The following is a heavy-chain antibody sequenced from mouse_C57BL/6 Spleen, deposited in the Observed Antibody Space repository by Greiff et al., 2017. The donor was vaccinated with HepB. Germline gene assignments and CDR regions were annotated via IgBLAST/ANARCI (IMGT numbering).Heavy chain of an antibody. CDR3: AIGTSDLYWYFDV. Sequence: EVKLVESGGGLVKPGGSLKLSCAASGFTFSDYGMHWVRQAPEKGLEWVAYISSGSSTIYYADTVKGRFTISRDNAKNTLFLQMTSLRSEDTAMYYCAIGTSDLYWYFDVWGTGTTVTVSS. J-gene: IGHJ1*03. CDR2: ISSGSSTI. V-gene: IGHV5-17*01. D-gene: IGHD2-13*01. CDR1: GFTFSDYG.